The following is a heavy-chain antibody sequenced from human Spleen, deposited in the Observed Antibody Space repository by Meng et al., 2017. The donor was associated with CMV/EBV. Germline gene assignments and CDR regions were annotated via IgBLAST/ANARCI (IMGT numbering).Heavy chain of an antibody. CDR3: ARGRGWFDP. Sequence: KVSCKASGYTFTSYDINWVRQATGQGLEWMGWMNPNSSNTGYAQKFQGRVTMTRNNSISTAYMELSSLKSEDTAVYYCARGRGWFDPWGQGTLVTVSS. V-gene: IGHV1-8*01. CDR1: GYTFTSYD. CDR2: MNPNSSNT. J-gene: IGHJ5*02. D-gene: IGHD3-10*01.